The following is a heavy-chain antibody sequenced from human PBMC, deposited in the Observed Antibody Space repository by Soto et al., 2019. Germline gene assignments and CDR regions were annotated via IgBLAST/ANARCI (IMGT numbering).Heavy chain of an antibody. CDR2: IYYSGST. V-gene: IGHV4-59*01. Sequence: PSGTLSLTFALFCYSILSYYWSWIRQPPGMGLEWIGYIYYSGSTNYNPSLKSRVTISVDTSKNQFSLKLSSVTAADTAVYYCARSVTTYYYYYMDVWGKGTTVT. CDR1: CYSILSYY. J-gene: IGHJ6*03. D-gene: IGHD4-17*01. CDR3: ARSVTTYYYYYMDV.